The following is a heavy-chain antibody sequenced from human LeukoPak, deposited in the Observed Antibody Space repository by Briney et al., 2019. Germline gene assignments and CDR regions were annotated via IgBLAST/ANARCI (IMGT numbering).Heavy chain of an antibody. CDR1: GFTFSDYY. Sequence: GGSLRLSCAASGFTFSDYYMSWIRQAPGKGLEWVSYISSSGSTIYYADSVKGRFTISRDNSKNTLYLQMNSLRAEDTAVYYCARGSEYNSGSYSQAKDWFDPWGQGTLVTVSS. D-gene: IGHD1-26*01. CDR3: ARGSEYNSGSYSQAKDWFDP. V-gene: IGHV3-11*04. CDR2: ISSSGSTI. J-gene: IGHJ5*02.